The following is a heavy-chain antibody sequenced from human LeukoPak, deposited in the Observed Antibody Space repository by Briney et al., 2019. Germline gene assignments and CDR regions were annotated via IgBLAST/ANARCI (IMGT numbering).Heavy chain of an antibody. D-gene: IGHD5-12*01. Sequence: SETLSLTCTVSGGSISSSSYYWGWIRQPPGKGLEWIGSIYYSGSTHYNPSLKSRVTISVDTSKNQVSLKLRSLTAADTAMFYCARTTEGYAGGPGYSYYYYMDVWGKGTTVTISS. V-gene: IGHV4-39*07. CDR3: ARTTEGYAGGPGYSYYYYMDV. CDR1: GGSISSSSYY. J-gene: IGHJ6*03. CDR2: IYYSGST.